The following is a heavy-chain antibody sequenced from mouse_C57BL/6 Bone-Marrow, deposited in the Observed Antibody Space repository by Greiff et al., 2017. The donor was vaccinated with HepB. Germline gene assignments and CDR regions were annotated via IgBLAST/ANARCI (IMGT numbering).Heavy chain of an antibody. J-gene: IGHJ4*01. CDR1: GFTFSSYA. V-gene: IGHV5-9-1*02. CDR3: TRDRDYYAMDY. Sequence: EVQGVESGEGLVKPGGSLKLSCAASGFTFSSYAMSWVRQTPEKRLEWVAYISSGGDYIYYADTVKGRFTISRDNARNTLYLQMSSLKSEDTAMYYCTRDRDYYAMDYWGQGTSVTVSS. CDR2: ISSGGDYI.